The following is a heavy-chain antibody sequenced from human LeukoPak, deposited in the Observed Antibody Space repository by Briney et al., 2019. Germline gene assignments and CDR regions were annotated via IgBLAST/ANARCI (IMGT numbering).Heavy chain of an antibody. Sequence: GASLQISCKGSGYIFTSYWISWVRQLPGKGLEWMGRIDPSDSYTNYSPSFQGHVTISADKSISTAYLQWSSLKASDTAMYYCARQGDCSSTSCSWYFDYWGQGTLVTVFS. D-gene: IGHD2-2*01. CDR2: IDPSDSYT. J-gene: IGHJ4*02. CDR3: ARQGDCSSTSCSWYFDY. V-gene: IGHV5-10-1*01. CDR1: GYIFTSYW.